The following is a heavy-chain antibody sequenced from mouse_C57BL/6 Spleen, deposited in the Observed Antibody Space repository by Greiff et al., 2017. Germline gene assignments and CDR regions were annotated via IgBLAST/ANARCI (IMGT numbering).Heavy chain of an antibody. CDR3: ARRGGNYEEYGDY. J-gene: IGHJ2*01. V-gene: IGHV1-82*01. D-gene: IGHD2-1*01. CDR2: IYPGDGDT. CDR1: GYAFSSSW. Sequence: QVQLQQSGPELVKPGASVKISCKASGYAFSSSWMNWVKQRPGKGLEWIGRIYPGDGDTNYNGKFKGKATLTADKSSSTAYMQSSSLTSEDSAVYFCARRGGNYEEYGDYWGQGTPLTVSS.